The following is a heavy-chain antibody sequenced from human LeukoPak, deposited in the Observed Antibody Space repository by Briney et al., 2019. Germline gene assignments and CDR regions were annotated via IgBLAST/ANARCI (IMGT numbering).Heavy chain of an antibody. J-gene: IGHJ4*02. V-gene: IGHV4-30-2*01. CDR1: GGSISSGGYY. CDR2: IYHSGST. CDR3: ARDRAADY. Sequence: SETLSLTCTVSGGSISSGGYYWSWIRQPPGKGLEWVGYIYHSGSTYYNPSLKSRVTISVDRSKNQFSLKLSSVTAADTAVYYCARDRAADYWGQGTLVTVSS.